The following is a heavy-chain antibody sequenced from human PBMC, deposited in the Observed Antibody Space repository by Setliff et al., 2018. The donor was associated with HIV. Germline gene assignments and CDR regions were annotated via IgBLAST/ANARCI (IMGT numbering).Heavy chain of an antibody. J-gene: IGHJ3*02. CDR3: ARISNGFEPNAFDT. CDR1: GGSMSNHY. CDR2: INHNELT. D-gene: IGHD3-22*01. Sequence: PSETLSLTCTVSGGSMSNHYWSWIRQPAGKGLEWIGYINHNELTYYNPSLKSRIIMSVDTSKKQLSLKLSSVTAVDTAVYFCARISNGFEPNAFDTWGLGTMVTVSS. V-gene: IGHV4-4*07.